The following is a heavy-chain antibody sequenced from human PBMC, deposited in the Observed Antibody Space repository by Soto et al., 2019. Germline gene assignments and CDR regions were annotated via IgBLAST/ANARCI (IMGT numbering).Heavy chain of an antibody. J-gene: IGHJ4*02. D-gene: IGHD6-19*01. Sequence: QVQVVQSGAEVKKPGASVKVSCKASGFTLTNHGISWVRQAPGQGLEWMAWISAENGNTNHAQKFQGRVTMSIDTSTSTAYMELTSMRSDDTAVYYCSRHRSGWREGAYWGQGTLVTVSS. CDR3: SRHRSGWREGAY. CDR1: GFTLTNHG. CDR2: ISAENGNT. V-gene: IGHV1-18*04.